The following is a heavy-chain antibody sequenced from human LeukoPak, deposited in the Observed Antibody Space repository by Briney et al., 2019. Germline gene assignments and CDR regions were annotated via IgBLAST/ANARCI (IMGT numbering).Heavy chain of an antibody. J-gene: IGHJ4*02. V-gene: IGHV1-2*06. CDR2: INPNSGGT. CDR3: ARGEGSSTNNFDY. D-gene: IGHD6-13*01. CDR1: GYTFTGYY. Sequence: ASVKVSCKASGYTFTGYYMHWVRQAPGQGLEWMGRINPNSGGTNYAQKFQGRVTMTSDTSISTAYMELSSLRSDDTAVYYCARGEGSSTNNFDYWGQGTLVTVSS.